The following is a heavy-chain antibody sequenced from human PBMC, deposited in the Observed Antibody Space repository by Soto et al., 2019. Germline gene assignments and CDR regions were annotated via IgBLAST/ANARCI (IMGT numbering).Heavy chain of an antibody. CDR2: IIPIFGTA. V-gene: IGHV1-69*13. J-gene: IGHJ6*02. D-gene: IGHD3-3*01. CDR1: GGTFSSYA. CDR3: ARDLLPPRILECRWSPTSYYYGMDV. Sequence: SVKVSCKASGGTFSSYAISWVRQAPGQGLEWMGGIIPIFGTANYAQKFQGRVTITADESTSTAYMELSSLRSEDTAVYYCARDLLPPRILECRWSPTSYYYGMDVWGQGTTVTVTS.